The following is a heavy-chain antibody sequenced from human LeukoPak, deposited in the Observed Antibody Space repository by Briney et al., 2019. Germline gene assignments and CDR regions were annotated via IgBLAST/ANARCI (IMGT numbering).Heavy chain of an antibody. Sequence: ASVKVSCKASGYTFTAYYMHWVRQAPGQGLEWMGWINPDSSGTYYAQKFQGRVTMTRDTSISTAYMELSRLRSDDTAVYYCARDLNYYGSGSYYFDYWGQGTLVTVSS. CDR2: INPDSSGT. CDR1: GYTFTAYY. V-gene: IGHV1-2*02. J-gene: IGHJ4*02. D-gene: IGHD3-10*01. CDR3: ARDLNYYGSGSYYFDY.